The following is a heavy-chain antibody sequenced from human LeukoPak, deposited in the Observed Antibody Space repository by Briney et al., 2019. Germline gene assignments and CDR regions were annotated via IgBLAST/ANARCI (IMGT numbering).Heavy chain of an antibody. V-gene: IGHV3-9*01. CDR1: GFTFNVYG. CDR3: AKTVWFGEMTPYFDY. CDR2: ISWNSGSI. D-gene: IGHD3-10*01. Sequence: GGSLRLSCAASGFTFNVYGMHWVRQAPGKGLEWVSGISWNSGSIGYADSVKGRFTISRDNAKNSLYLQMNSLRAEDTAVYYCAKTVWFGEMTPYFDYWGQGTLVTVSS. J-gene: IGHJ4*02.